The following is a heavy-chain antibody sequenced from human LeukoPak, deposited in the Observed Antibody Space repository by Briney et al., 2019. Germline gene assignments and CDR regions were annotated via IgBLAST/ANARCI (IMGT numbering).Heavy chain of an antibody. CDR2: ISYDGSNK. Sequence: GGSLRLSCAASGFTFSSYAMHWVRQAPGKGLEWVAVISYDGSNKYYADSVKGRFTISRDNSKNTLDLQMNSLRAEDTAVYYCARGSVDTAMAVDYWGQGTLVTVSS. J-gene: IGHJ4*02. V-gene: IGHV3-30-3*01. D-gene: IGHD5-18*01. CDR1: GFTFSSYA. CDR3: ARGSVDTAMAVDY.